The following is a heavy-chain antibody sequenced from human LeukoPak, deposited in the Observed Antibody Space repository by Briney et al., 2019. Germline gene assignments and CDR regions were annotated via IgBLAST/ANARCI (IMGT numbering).Heavy chain of an antibody. V-gene: IGHV3-30-3*01. CDR3: ATNRSCSTTRCNRAFDY. CDR2: ISYDGNSE. Sequence: PGRSLRLSCAAPGFKFSSYALDWVRQAPGKGLEWVAIISYDGNSEYYADSVKGRFTISRDNSNNTLYLEMSSVRPEDTATYYCATNRSCSTTRCNRAFDYWGQGTLVTVSS. CDR1: GFKFSSYA. J-gene: IGHJ4*02. D-gene: IGHD1-26*01.